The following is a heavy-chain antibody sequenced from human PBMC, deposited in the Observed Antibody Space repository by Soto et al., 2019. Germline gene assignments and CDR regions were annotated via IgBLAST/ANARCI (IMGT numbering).Heavy chain of an antibody. CDR2: IYYSGST. V-gene: IGHV4-39*01. D-gene: IGHD6-6*01. J-gene: IGHJ5*02. Sequence: SETLSLTCTVSGGSISSSSYYWGWIRQPPGKGLEWIGSIYYSGSTYYNPPLKSRVTISVDTSKNQFSLKLSSATAADTAVYYCARHAAIGALSVGWFDPWGQGTLVTVSS. CDR1: GGSISSSSYY. CDR3: ARHAAIGALSVGWFDP.